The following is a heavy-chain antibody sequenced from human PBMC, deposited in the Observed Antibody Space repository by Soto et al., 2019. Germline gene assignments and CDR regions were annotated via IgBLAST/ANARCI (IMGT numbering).Heavy chain of an antibody. CDR1: GGSISSYY. CDR2: IYYSGST. CDR3: ARLHPRVLRYFDWQFDY. V-gene: IGHV4-59*08. Sequence: SETLSLTCTVSGGSISSYYWSWIRQPPGKGLEWIGYIYYSGSTNYNPSLKSRVTISVDTSKNQFSPKLSSVTAADTAVYYCARLHPRVLRYFDWQFDYWGQGTLVTVSS. J-gene: IGHJ4*02. D-gene: IGHD3-9*01.